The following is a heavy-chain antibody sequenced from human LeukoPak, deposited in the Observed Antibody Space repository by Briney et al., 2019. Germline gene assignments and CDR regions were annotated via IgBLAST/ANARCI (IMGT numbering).Heavy chain of an antibody. D-gene: IGHD2-21*02. Sequence: GASVKVSCKASGGTFSSYAISWVRQAPGQGLEWVGGIIPIFGTANYAQKVQGRVTITADESTSTAYMELSSLRSEDTAVYYCARASPCRKYCGGDCCTKAFQHWGQGTLVTVSS. CDR3: ARASPCRKYCGGDCCTKAFQH. J-gene: IGHJ1*01. CDR1: GGTFSSYA. CDR2: IIPIFGTA. V-gene: IGHV1-69*13.